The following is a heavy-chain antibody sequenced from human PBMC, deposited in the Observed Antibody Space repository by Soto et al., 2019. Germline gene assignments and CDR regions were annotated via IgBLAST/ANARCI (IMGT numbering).Heavy chain of an antibody. CDR3: ARWRNDCSTTSCYNFDY. Sequence: ETLSLTCAVSDFSISSGHYWGWIRQPPGKGLEWIGSIYHSGTTYNNPSLKSRVTMSVDKSKNQFSLKLSSVTAADTAVYYCARWRNDCSTTSCYNFDYWGQGTLVTVSS. V-gene: IGHV4-38-2*01. D-gene: IGHD2-2*02. J-gene: IGHJ4*02. CDR2: IYHSGTT. CDR1: DFSISSGHY.